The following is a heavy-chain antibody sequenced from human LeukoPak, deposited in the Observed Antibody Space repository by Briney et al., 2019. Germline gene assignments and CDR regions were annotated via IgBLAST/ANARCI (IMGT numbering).Heavy chain of an antibody. J-gene: IGHJ4*02. CDR2: IYHSGST. Sequence: SETLSLTCAVSGYSISSGYYWGWIRQPPGKGLEWIGSIYHSGSTYYNPSLKSRVTISVDTSKNQFSLKLSPVTAADTAVYYCARLMARLVVPADDDYWGQGTLVTVSS. D-gene: IGHD2-2*01. CDR1: GYSISSGYY. CDR3: ARLMARLVVPADDDY. V-gene: IGHV4-38-2*01.